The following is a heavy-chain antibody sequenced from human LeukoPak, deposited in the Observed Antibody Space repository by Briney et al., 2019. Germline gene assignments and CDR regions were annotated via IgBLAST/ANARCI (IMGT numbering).Heavy chain of an antibody. V-gene: IGHV4-31*03. CDR1: GGSISSGGYY. CDR2: IYYSGST. D-gene: IGHD5-12*01. J-gene: IGHJ4*02. Sequence: PSETLSLTCTVSGGSISSGGYYWIRIRPHPGKALEWSGYIYYSGSTYYNPSLKSRVTISVDTSKNQFSLKLSSVTAADTAVYYCAREFGGYDSFFNYWGQGTLVTVSS. CDR3: AREFGGYDSFFNY.